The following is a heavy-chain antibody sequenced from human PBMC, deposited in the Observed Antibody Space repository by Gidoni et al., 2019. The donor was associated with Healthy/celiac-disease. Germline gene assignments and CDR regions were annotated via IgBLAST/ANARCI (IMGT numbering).Heavy chain of an antibody. J-gene: IGHJ5*02. Sequence: QVQLVQSGAEVKKPGASVKVSCKASGYTFTCYYMHWVRQAPGHGPEWMGWINPNSGGTNYAQKFQGRVTMTRDTSISTAYMELSRLRSDDTAVYYCAREGGPGFGYSYGHNWFDPWGQGTLVTVSS. D-gene: IGHD5-18*01. CDR1: GYTFTCYY. CDR3: AREGGPGFGYSYGHNWFDP. CDR2: INPNSGGT. V-gene: IGHV1-2*02.